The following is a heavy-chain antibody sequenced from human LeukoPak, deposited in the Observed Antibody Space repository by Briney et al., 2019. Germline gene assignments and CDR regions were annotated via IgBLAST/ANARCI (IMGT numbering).Heavy chain of an antibody. D-gene: IGHD5-24*01. Sequence: ASVKVSCKASGYTFTNYYMHWVRQAPGQGLEWRRLINPGGGNTNYAQNFQGRVTMTRDTSTSTVYMELSSLRSEDTAIYYCARIRDGYNDAYDVWGQGTVVTVPS. V-gene: IGHV1-46*01. CDR2: INPGGGNT. CDR3: ARIRDGYNDAYDV. J-gene: IGHJ3*01. CDR1: GYTFTNYY.